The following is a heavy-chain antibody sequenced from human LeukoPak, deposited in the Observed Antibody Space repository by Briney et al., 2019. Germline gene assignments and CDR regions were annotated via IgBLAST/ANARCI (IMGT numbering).Heavy chain of an antibody. CDR2: IWYDGSNK. CDR1: GFIFSSYG. CDR3: AKDLRQYYYDSSGYSNAFDI. V-gene: IGHV3-33*06. J-gene: IGHJ3*02. D-gene: IGHD3-22*01. Sequence: PGGSLRLSCAASGFIFSSYGMHWVRQAPGKGLEWVAVIWYDGSNKNYADSVKGRFTISRDNSKNTLYLQMNSLRAEDTAVYYCAKDLRQYYYDSSGYSNAFDIWGQGTMVTVSS.